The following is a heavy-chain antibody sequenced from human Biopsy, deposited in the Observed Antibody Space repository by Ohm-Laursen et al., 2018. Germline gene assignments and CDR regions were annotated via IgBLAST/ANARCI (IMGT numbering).Heavy chain of an antibody. V-gene: IGHV4-59*01. D-gene: IGHD5-12*01. J-gene: IGHJ3*02. CDR1: GDSISSYY. CDR3: AREAIGVATAFDI. Sequence: TLSLTCTVSGDSISSYYWSWIRQPPGKGLQWIGYVYYTGSTDYNPSLKSRVTISLDTSKNQFSLKLSPVTAADTAIYYCAREAIGVATAFDIWGQGTMVTVSS. CDR2: VYYTGST.